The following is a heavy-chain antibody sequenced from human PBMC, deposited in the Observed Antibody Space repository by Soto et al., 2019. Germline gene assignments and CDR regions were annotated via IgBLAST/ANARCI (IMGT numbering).Heavy chain of an antibody. J-gene: IGHJ5*02. Sequence: GGSLRLSCAASGFTFSSYGMYWVRQAPGKGLEWVAVIWYDGSNKYYADSVRGRLTISRDNSKNTLYLQMNSLRAEDTAVYYCARDRVPYILTGYTGWFDPWGQGTLVTVSS. CDR2: IWYDGSNK. D-gene: IGHD3-9*01. CDR3: ARDRVPYILTGYTGWFDP. V-gene: IGHV3-33*01. CDR1: GFTFSSYG.